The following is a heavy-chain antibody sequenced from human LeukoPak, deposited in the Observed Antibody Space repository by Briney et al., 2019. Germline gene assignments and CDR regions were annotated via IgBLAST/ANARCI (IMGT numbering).Heavy chain of an antibody. Sequence: GESLKISCQASGYSFMTYWIGWVRQMPGKGLEWMAIIYPGDSDTKYSPSFQDQVTISADKSINTAYMHWRSLKASDTAMYYCARLSMIDTFDIWGLGTVVTVSS. J-gene: IGHJ3*02. CDR2: IYPGDSDT. V-gene: IGHV5-51*01. CDR1: GYSFMTYW. D-gene: IGHD3-22*01. CDR3: ARLSMIDTFDI.